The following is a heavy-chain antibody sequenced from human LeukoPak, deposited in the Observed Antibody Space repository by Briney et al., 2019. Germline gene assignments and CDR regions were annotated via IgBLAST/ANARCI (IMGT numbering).Heavy chain of an antibody. CDR1: GFTFSSYS. CDR2: ISSSSSYI. Sequence: GGSLRLSCAASGFTFSSYSMIWVRPAPGKGLEWVSSISSSSSYIYYADSVKGRFTISRDNAKNSLYLQMNSLRAEDTAVYYCARGRYCSSTSCFDFDYWGQGTLVTVSS. J-gene: IGHJ4*02. D-gene: IGHD2-2*01. V-gene: IGHV3-21*01. CDR3: ARGRYCSSTSCFDFDY.